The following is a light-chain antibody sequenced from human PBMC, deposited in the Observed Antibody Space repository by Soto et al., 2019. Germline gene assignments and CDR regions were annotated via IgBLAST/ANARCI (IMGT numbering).Light chain of an antibody. CDR2: EVN. CDR3: SSYAGSNNFGV. V-gene: IGLV2-8*01. J-gene: IGLJ1*01. CDR1: SSEVGGNNY. Sequence: QSVLTQPPSASGSPGQSVTISCTGTSSEVGGNNYVSWYQQHPGKAPKLMIYEVNKRLSGVPDRFSGSKSGNTASLTFFGLQAEDEAYYYCSSYAGSNNFGVFGTGTKVTVL.